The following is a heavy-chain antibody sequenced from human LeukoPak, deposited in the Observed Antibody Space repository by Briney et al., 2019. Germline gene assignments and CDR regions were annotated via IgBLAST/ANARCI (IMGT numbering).Heavy chain of an antibody. D-gene: IGHD3-10*01. Sequence: GVSLQIPCSGFSNGFTRYWISWVRQAPPQGRGWRVRIDPNNFYTNYSPSFQGHVTISADTSISTASLQRCTLNAPHTAMYYFARLQLITGTAGGLLFGELFHYGMDVWGQETTVSVSS. CDR2: IDPNNFYT. CDR3: ARLQLITGTAGGLLFGELFHYGMDV. CDR1: SNGFTRYW. J-gene: IGHJ6*01. V-gene: IGHV5-10-1*01.